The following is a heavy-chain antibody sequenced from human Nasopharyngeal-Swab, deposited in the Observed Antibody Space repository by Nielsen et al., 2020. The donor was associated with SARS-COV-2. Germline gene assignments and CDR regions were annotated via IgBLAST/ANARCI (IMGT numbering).Heavy chain of an antibody. J-gene: IGHJ6*02. Sequence: GGSLRLSCAASGFTFSSYSMNWVRQAPGKGLEWASYISSSSTIYYADSVKGRFTISRDNAKNSLYLQMNSLRDEDTAVYYCARGETAMAKYYYYGMDVWGQGTTVTISS. D-gene: IGHD5-18*01. CDR1: GFTFSSYS. V-gene: IGHV3-48*02. CDR2: ISSSSTI. CDR3: ARGETAMAKYYYYGMDV.